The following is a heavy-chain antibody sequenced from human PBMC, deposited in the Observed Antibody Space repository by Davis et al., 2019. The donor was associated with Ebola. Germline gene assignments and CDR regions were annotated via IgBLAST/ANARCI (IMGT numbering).Heavy chain of an antibody. D-gene: IGHD2-2*02. CDR1: GGSFSGYY. CDR2: IYHSGST. CDR3: ARSHCSSTSCYRGFDY. J-gene: IGHJ4*02. V-gene: IGHV4-34*01. Sequence: MPSETLSLTCAVYGGSFSGYYWSWIRQPPGKGLEWIGEIYHSGSTNYNPSLKSRVTISVDKSKNQFSLKLSSVTAAGTAVYYCARSHCSSTSCYRGFDYWGQGTLVTVSS.